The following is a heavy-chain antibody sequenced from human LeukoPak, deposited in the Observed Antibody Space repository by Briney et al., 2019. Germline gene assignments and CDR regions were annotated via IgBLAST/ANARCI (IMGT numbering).Heavy chain of an antibody. CDR2: IWFDRTHE. CDR3: ARAPSLFYYDDSGYYNGYFDL. D-gene: IGHD3-22*01. J-gene: IGHJ2*01. V-gene: IGHV3-33*01. CDR1: GFTFSSYG. Sequence: GGSLRLSCAASGFTFSSYGMHWVRQAPGKGLEWVAVIWFDRTHEYYADSVKGRFTISRDNSKKTLFLQMNRLRAEDTAMYYCARAPSLFYYDDSGYYNGYFDLWGRGTLVTVSS.